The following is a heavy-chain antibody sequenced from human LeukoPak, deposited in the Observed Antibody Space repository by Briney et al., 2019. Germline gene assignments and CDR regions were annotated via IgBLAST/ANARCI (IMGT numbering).Heavy chain of an antibody. Sequence: ASVKVSCKASGGTFSTFVFSWVRQAPGQGLEWMGRILPILDIPNYAQKFQGRVTITADKSTSTVSLELSSLRSDDTAVYYCARDFRYSSPYQFDYWGQGTLVTVSS. CDR1: GGTFSTFV. CDR3: ARDFRYSSPYQFDY. J-gene: IGHJ4*02. V-gene: IGHV1-69*04. D-gene: IGHD6-6*01. CDR2: ILPILDIP.